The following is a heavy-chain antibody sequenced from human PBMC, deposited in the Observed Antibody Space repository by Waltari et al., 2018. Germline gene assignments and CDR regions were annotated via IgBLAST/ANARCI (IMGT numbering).Heavy chain of an antibody. J-gene: IGHJ4*02. CDR3: AREYSSSSDY. CDR2: IYHSGST. V-gene: IGHV4-38-2*02. D-gene: IGHD6-6*01. CDR1: GYSISSGYY. Sequence: QVQLQESGPGLVKPSETLSLTCTVSGYSISSGYYWGWIRQPPGKGLEWIGSIYHSGSTYYNPSLKRRVTISVDTSKNQFSLKLSSVTAADTAVYYCAREYSSSSDYWGQGTLVTVSS.